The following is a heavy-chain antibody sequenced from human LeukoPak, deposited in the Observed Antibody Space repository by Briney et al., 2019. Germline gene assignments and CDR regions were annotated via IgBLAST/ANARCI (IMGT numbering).Heavy chain of an antibody. CDR2: INPSGGSA. CDR1: VYTFINYY. D-gene: IGHD1-26*01. V-gene: IGHV1-46*01. CDR3: TRNGWVGAPQLGAFDI. Sequence: ASVKVSCKASVYTFINYYLHWVRQAPGQGPDWVGIINPSGGSATYAQKFQGRVTMTRDTSTSTVYMELSSLRSEDTAVYYCTRNGWVGAPQLGAFDIWGQGTMVTASS. J-gene: IGHJ3*02.